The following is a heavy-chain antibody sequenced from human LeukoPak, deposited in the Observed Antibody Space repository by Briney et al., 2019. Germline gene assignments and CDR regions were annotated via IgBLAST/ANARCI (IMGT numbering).Heavy chain of an antibody. CDR1: GGSISSSSYY. J-gene: IGHJ6*03. CDR2: IYYSGST. CDR3: ARGTYDFWSGYSRYYYYYMDV. D-gene: IGHD3-3*01. V-gene: IGHV4-39*01. Sequence: SETLSLTCTVSGGSISSSSYYWGWIRQPPGKGLEWIGSIYYSGSTYYNPSLESRVTISVDTSKNQFSLKLSSVTAADTAVYYCARGTYDFWSGYSRYYYYYMDVWGKGTTVTVSS.